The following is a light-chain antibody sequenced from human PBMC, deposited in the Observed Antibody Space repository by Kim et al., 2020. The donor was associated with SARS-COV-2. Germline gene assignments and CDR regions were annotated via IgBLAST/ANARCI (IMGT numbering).Light chain of an antibody. Sequence: EVVMTQSPVTLSVSPGETATLSCRASQRISGNLAWYQQRTGQTPRLLLYGATSRATGVPVRFSGSQSGTEFNLTISSLQSEDFAVYYCQKYNNWPPVAFGQGTRLEI. CDR1: QRISGN. V-gene: IGKV3-15*01. J-gene: IGKJ2*01. CDR2: GAT. CDR3: QKYNNWPPVA.